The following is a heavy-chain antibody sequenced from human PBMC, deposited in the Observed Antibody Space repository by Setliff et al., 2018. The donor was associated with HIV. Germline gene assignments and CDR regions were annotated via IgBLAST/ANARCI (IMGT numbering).Heavy chain of an antibody. CDR1: GESFSGHH. CDR2: INQSGNI. D-gene: IGHD3-16*01. Sequence: PSETLSLTCAVCGESFSGHHYNWIRQPPGKGLEWIGKINQSGNINYNPSLKSRVPISVDTFWGSVTATDTAVYYCAKRTFGSGRFDPWGQGTLVTVSS. J-gene: IGHJ5*02. CDR3: AKRTFGSGRFDP. V-gene: IGHV4-34*01.